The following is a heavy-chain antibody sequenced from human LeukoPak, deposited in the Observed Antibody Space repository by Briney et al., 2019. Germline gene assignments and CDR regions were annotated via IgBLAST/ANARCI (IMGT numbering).Heavy chain of an antibody. V-gene: IGHV3-74*01. CDR2: INTDGSST. J-gene: IGHJ3*02. CDR1: GFTFSSYW. CDR3: ANGSPGGDAFDI. D-gene: IGHD3-16*01. Sequence: PGGSLRLSCAASGFTFSSYWMHWVRQAPGKGLVWVSRINTDGSSTSYADSVKGRFTISRDNAKNTLYQQMNSLRAEDTAVYYCANGSPGGDAFDIWGQGTMVTVSS.